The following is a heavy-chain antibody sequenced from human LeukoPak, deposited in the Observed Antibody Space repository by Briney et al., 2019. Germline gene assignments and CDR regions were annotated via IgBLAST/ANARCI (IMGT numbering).Heavy chain of an antibody. Sequence: SETLSLTCSVSGGSISSSSYYWSWIRQPPGKGLEWIGYIYYSGSTYYNPSLKSRVTISVDTSKNQFSLKLSSVTAADAAVYYCARGGGYCSFTSCSTFDFWGQGTLVTVSS. V-gene: IGHV4-30-4*08. D-gene: IGHD2-2*02. CDR1: GGSISSSSYY. J-gene: IGHJ4*02. CDR2: IYYSGST. CDR3: ARGGGYCSFTSCSTFDF.